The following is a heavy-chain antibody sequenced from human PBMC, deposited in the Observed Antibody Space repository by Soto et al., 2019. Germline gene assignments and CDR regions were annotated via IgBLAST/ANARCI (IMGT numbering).Heavy chain of an antibody. J-gene: IGHJ4*02. Sequence: DVQLLESGGGLVQPEGSLRLSCAASGFTFSSYAMGWVRQGPGKGLEWVAVVSIGGSTHYADSVRGRFTISRDNSKNTLSLPMNSLTAEDTAVYFCAKRRGAGGHFDYWGQGAVVTVSS. V-gene: IGHV3-23*01. D-gene: IGHD2-15*01. CDR2: VSIGGST. CDR3: AKRRGAGGHFDY. CDR1: GFTFSSYA.